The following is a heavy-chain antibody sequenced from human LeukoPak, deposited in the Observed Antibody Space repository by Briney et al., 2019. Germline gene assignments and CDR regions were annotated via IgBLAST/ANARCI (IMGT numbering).Heavy chain of an antibody. Sequence: PGGSLRLSCAASGFTFSSYAMSWVRQARGKGLEWVPAISGSGGSTYYADSVKGRFTISRDNSKNTLYLQMNSLRAEDTAVYYCAHVLLWFGELSGFDYWGQGTLVTVSS. J-gene: IGHJ4*02. D-gene: IGHD3-10*01. CDR3: AHVLLWFGELSGFDY. CDR2: ISGSGGST. CDR1: GFTFSSYA. V-gene: IGHV3-23*01.